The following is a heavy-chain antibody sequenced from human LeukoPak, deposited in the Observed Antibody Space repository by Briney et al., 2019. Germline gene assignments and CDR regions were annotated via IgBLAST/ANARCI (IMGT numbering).Heavy chain of an antibody. CDR1: GYTFTDHY. CDR3: ARDRDGYNDFDY. D-gene: IGHD5-24*01. V-gene: IGHV1-2*02. CDR2: INPNSGGT. J-gene: IGHJ4*02. Sequence: ASVKVSCKALGYTFTDHYFHWLRQAPGQGLEWMGWINPNSGGTNYAQKFQGRVTMTRDTSISTAYMELSRLRSDDTAVYYCARDRDGYNDFDYWGQGTLVTVSS.